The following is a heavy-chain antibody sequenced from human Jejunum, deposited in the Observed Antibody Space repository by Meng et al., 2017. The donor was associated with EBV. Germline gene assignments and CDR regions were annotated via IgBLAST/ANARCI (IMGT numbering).Heavy chain of an antibody. J-gene: IGHJ4*02. V-gene: IGHV2-5*02. CDR1: GSSLTTSGVG. Sequence: QTTLKQSGPTLGNPHPPHTLSFTFSGSSLTTSGVGVGWIRQPPGKAPELLALIYWDDNKRYSPSLKSRLTITKDTSKNQVVLTMTNMDPVDTGTDFCAHSPMRTSSSGYPRGFDYWGQGTLVTVFS. CDR2: IYWDDNK. CDR3: AHSPMRTSSSGYPRGFDY. D-gene: IGHD5-12*01.